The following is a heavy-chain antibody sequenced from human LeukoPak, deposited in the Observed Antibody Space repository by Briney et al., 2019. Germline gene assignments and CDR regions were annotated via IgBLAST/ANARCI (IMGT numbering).Heavy chain of an antibody. CDR1: GXXFSSYS. Sequence: PGGSLRLSCAXSGXXFSSYSMNWVRQAPGKGLEWVSYISSSSSTIYYADSVKGRFTISRDNAKNSLYLQMNSLRDEVTAVYYCARRNYYGSGSLGRPFDYWGQGTLVTVSS. V-gene: IGHV3-48*02. D-gene: IGHD3-10*01. CDR3: ARRNYYGSGSLGRPFDY. J-gene: IGHJ4*02. CDR2: ISSSSSTI.